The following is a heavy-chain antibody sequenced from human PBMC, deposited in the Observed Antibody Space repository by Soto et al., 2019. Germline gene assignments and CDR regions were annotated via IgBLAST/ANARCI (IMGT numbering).Heavy chain of an antibody. CDR3: ARDGVATPNWFDP. CDR2: IDYSGRA. J-gene: IGHJ5*02. V-gene: IGHV4-31*03. CDR1: GGSISSGGYY. D-gene: IGHD2-8*01. Sequence: QVQLQESGPGLVKPSQTLSLTCTVSGGSISSGGYYWSWIRQHPGKGLEWIGYIDYSGRAYYNPSLRGRVTMSVDTSKNQISLRLTSVTAADTAVYYCARDGVATPNWFDPWGQGTLVTVSS.